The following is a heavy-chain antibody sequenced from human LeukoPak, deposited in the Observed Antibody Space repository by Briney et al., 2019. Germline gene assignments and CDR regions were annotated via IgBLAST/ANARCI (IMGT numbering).Heavy chain of an antibody. CDR1: GDSVSSNSAA. Sequence: SQTLSLTCAISGDSVSSNSAAWNWIRQSPSRGLEWLGRTYYRSKWYNDYAVSVKSRITINPDTSKNQFSLQLNSVTPEDTAVYYCAREESYDFYYYYYYMDVWGKGTTVTVSS. J-gene: IGHJ6*03. CDR2: TYYRSKWYN. D-gene: IGHD3-3*01. V-gene: IGHV6-1*01. CDR3: AREESYDFYYYYYYMDV.